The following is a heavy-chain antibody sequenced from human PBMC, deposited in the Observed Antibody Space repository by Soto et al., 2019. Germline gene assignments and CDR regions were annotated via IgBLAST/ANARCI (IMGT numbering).Heavy chain of an antibody. CDR1: GGSITNSGYY. CDR3: ARQEDSITYYRAYYFDY. Sequence: NPSETLSLTCNVSGGSITNSGYYWGWIRQPPGKGLEWIGSIYYSGSTYYSPSLKSRVTISVDTSKNQFSLNLTSVTAADTAVYFCARQEDSITYYRAYYFDYWGQGTLVTVSS. J-gene: IGHJ4*02. D-gene: IGHD3-22*01. CDR2: IYYSGST. V-gene: IGHV4-39*01.